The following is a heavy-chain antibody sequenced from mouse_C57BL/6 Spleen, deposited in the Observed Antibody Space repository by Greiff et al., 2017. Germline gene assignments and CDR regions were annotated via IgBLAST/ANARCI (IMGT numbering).Heavy chain of an antibody. D-gene: IGHD2-4*01. V-gene: IGHV5-17*01. CDR3: ARGQYDYDEDWFAY. J-gene: IGHJ3*01. CDR1: GFTFSEYG. CDR2: ISSGSSTI. Sequence: EVKLVESGGGLVKPGGSLKLSCAASGFTFSEYGMHWVRQAPEKGLEWVAYISSGSSTIYYADTVKGRFTISRDNAKNTLFLQMTSLRSEDTAMYYCARGQYDYDEDWFAYWGQGTLVTVSA.